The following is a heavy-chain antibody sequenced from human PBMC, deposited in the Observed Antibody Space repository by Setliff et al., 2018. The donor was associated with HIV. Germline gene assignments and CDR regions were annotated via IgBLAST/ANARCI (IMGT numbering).Heavy chain of an antibody. CDR2: ISGSGDTT. J-gene: IGHJ6*03. Sequence: GGSLRLSCAASGFTFSNYAMTWVRQAPGKGLGWVSGISGSGDTTNYAESVKGRFTISRDNSKNTVYLQMNSLRAEDTAVYYCAKYSSSWSYYSYYMNVWGKGTTVTVSS. D-gene: IGHD6-6*01. CDR3: AKYSSSWSYYSYYMNV. CDR1: GFTFSNYA. V-gene: IGHV3-23*01.